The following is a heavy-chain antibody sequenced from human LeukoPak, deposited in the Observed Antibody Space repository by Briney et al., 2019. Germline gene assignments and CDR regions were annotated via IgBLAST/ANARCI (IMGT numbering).Heavy chain of an antibody. Sequence: SETLSLTCTVSGGSISRGAYYWSWIRQHPGKGLEWIGYIHYSGGTYYNPSLKSRVTISVDTSKNQFSLNLSSVTAADTAVYYCARHYGTSGYFSSFFDYWGQGSLVTVSS. J-gene: IGHJ4*02. CDR1: GGSISRGAYY. CDR2: IHYSGGT. D-gene: IGHD3-22*01. V-gene: IGHV4-31*03. CDR3: ARHYGTSGYFSSFFDY.